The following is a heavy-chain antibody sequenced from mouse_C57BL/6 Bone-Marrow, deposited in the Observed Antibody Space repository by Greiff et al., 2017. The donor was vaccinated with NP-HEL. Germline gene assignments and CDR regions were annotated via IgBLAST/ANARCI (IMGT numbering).Heavy chain of an antibody. Sequence: EVKLVESGGGLVQPKGSLKLSCAASGFSFNTYSMNWVRQAPGKGLEWVARISSKSNNNATYYADSVKDRFTISRDDSESMLYLQMNNLKTEDTAMYYCVSPLGPSMDYWGQGTSVTVSS. D-gene: IGHD4-1*01. V-gene: IGHV10-1*01. CDR2: ISSKSNNNAT. CDR3: VSPLGPSMDY. CDR1: GFSFNTYS. J-gene: IGHJ4*01.